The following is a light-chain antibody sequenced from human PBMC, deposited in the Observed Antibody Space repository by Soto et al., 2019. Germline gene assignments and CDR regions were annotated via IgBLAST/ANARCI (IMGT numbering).Light chain of an antibody. Sequence: IVMTQSPATLSVSPGEGVTLSCRASENVGTNLSWYQQKPGQAPRLLMYGSSTRATGIPATFSGSGSGTDFTLNISSLQSEESAVYYCQQYNNWGLSFVGGTRVEIK. V-gene: IGKV3D-15*01. CDR2: GSS. CDR1: ENVGTN. CDR3: QQYNNWGLS. J-gene: IGKJ4*01.